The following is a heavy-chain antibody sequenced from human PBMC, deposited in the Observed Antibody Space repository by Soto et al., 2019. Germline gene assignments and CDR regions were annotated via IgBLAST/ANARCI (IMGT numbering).Heavy chain of an antibody. J-gene: IGHJ4*02. CDR3: ARESCVSTSCYNKVDY. CDR2: VYDTGST. D-gene: IGHD2-2*02. V-gene: IGHV4-38-2*02. CDR1: GYSISSGYY. Sequence: PSETLSLTCAVSGYSISSGYYWGWIRQPPGKGLEWIGSVYDTGSTYYNPSLKSRVTISLDTSKNQFSLRLSSVTAADTAVYYCARESCVSTSCYNKVDYWGQGTLVTVSS.